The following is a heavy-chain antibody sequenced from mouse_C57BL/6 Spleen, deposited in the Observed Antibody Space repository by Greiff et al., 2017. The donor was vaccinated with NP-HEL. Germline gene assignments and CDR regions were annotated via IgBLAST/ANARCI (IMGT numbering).Heavy chain of an antibody. D-gene: IGHD3-3*01. CDR3: ARGGTYFDY. V-gene: IGHV1-81*01. J-gene: IGHJ2*01. Sequence: QVQLQQSGAELARPGASVKLSCKASGYTFTSYGISWVKQRTGQGLEWIGEIYPRSGNTYYNEKFKGKATLTADKSSSTAYMELRSLTSEDSAVYFCARGGTYFDYGGQGTTLTVSS. CDR1: GYTFTSYG. CDR2: IYPRSGNT.